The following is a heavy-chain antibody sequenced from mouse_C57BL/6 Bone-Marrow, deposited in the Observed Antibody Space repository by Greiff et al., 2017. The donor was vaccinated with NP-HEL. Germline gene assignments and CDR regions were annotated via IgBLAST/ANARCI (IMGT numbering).Heavy chain of an antibody. CDR1: GYTFTSYG. CDR2: IYPRSGNT. CDR3: ARRITTVVVPFDY. D-gene: IGHD1-1*01. Sequence: VKLQESGAELARPGASVKLSCKASGYTFTSYGISWVKQRTGQGLEWIGEIYPRSGNTYYNEKFKGKATLTADKSSSTAYMELRSLTSEDSAVYFCARRITTVVVPFDYWGQGTTLTVSS. V-gene: IGHV1-81*01. J-gene: IGHJ2*01.